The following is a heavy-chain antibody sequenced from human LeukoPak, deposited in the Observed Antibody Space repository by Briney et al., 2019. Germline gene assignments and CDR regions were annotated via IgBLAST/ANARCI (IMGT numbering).Heavy chain of an antibody. CDR3: ARGYSPDY. CDR2: IYYSGST. D-gene: IGHD5-18*01. CDR1: GGSISSYY. V-gene: IGHV4-59*01. Sequence: PSETLSLTCTVSGGSISSYYWSWIRQPPGKGLEWIGYIYYSGSTTYNPSLRSRVTISVDTSKNQFSLKLSSVTAADTAVYYCARGYSPDYWGQGTLVTVSS. J-gene: IGHJ4*02.